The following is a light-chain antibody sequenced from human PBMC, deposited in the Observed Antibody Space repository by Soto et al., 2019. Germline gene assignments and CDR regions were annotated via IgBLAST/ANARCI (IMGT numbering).Light chain of an antibody. CDR3: CSYAGSNTPYV. CDR1: SSDVGRYNL. CDR2: EGN. J-gene: IGLJ1*01. Sequence: QSALTQPASVSGSPGQSITISCTGTSSDVGRYNLVSWYQHHPGKAPKLMIYEGNKRPSEVSNRFSGSKSGNTAPLTISGLQAEDEADYYCCSYAGSNTPYVFGTGTKVTV. V-gene: IGLV2-23*01.